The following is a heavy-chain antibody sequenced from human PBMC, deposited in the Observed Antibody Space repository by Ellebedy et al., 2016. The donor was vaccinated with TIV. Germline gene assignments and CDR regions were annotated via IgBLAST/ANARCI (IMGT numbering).Heavy chain of an antibody. V-gene: IGHV5-10-1*01. CDR3: ARHRLRYFDWFES. CDR2: IDPTDFYT. D-gene: IGHD3-9*01. CDR1: GYSFPTYW. Sequence: GESLKISCKGSGYSFPTYWISWVRQMPGQGLEWMGKIDPTDFYTNYSPSFQGHVTISVDRSIGTAYLQWGSLKASDTAMYYCARHRLRYFDWFESWGQGTLVTVSS. J-gene: IGHJ5*01.